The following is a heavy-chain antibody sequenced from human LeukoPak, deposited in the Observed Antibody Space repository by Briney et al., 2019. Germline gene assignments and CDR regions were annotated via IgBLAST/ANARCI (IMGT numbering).Heavy chain of an antibody. V-gene: IGHV3-7*01. J-gene: IGHJ4*02. Sequence: GGSLRLSCAVPGFSVSGYWMTWVRQAPGKGLEWVANIKQDGSEKNYVDSVKGRFTISRDNAENSLFLQMNSLRVEATAVYYCAREWQGGIAAAGTRIEGDYWGQGTLVAVSS. CDR1: GFSVSGYW. D-gene: IGHD6-13*01. CDR2: IKQDGSEK. CDR3: AREWQGGIAAAGTRIEGDY.